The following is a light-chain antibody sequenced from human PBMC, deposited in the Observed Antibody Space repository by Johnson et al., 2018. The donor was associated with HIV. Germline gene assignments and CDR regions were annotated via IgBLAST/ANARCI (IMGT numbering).Light chain of an antibody. CDR1: SSNIGNNY. CDR2: ENN. CDR3: ETWDSSLSANV. V-gene: IGLV1-51*02. J-gene: IGLJ1*01. Sequence: QSVLTQPPSVSAAPGQKVTISCSGSSSNIGNNYVSWYQQLPGTAPKLLIYENNKRPSGIPDRFPGSKSGTSATLGITGLQTGDEADYYCETWDSSLSANVFGTGTKVTVL.